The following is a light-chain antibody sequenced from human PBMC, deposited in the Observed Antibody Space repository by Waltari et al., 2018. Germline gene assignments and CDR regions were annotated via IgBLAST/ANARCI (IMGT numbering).Light chain of an antibody. Sequence: EIVLTQSLGTLSLSPGERATLSCRASQSVGRSLAWYQQIPGQAPRLLIYGASSRATGIPDRFSGSGSGTDFSLTISRLEPEDFAVYFCQHYVRLPATFGQGTKVAI. CDR3: QHYVRLPAT. CDR1: QSVGRS. J-gene: IGKJ1*01. CDR2: GAS. V-gene: IGKV3-20*01.